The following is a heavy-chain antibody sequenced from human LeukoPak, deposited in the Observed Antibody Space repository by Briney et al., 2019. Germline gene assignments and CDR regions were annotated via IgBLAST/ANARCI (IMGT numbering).Heavy chain of an antibody. CDR1: GFTFSNYT. J-gene: IGHJ4*02. CDR3: ANEGPNFDY. CDR2: ISSSGHST. V-gene: IGHV3-23*01. D-gene: IGHD2-8*01. Sequence: GGSLSLSCAASGFTFSNYTMSWVRQAPGKGLEWVSVISSSGHSTHFADSVKGRFAISRDNSKNTVYLQVSSLRAEDTAVYYCANEGPNFDYWGQGTLVTVSS.